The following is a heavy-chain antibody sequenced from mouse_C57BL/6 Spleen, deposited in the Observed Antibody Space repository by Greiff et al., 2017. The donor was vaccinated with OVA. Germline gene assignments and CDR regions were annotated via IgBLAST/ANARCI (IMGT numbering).Heavy chain of an antibody. V-gene: IGHV1-82*01. Sequence: VQLVESGPELVKPGASVKISCKASGYAFSSSWMNWVKQRPGKGLEWIGRIYPGDGDTNYNGKFKGKATLTADKSSSTAYMQLSRLDSEVSAVYFCAQGLHFAYWGQGTLVTVSA. J-gene: IGHJ3*01. CDR3: AQGLHFAY. D-gene: IGHD6-1*01. CDR1: GYAFSSSW. CDR2: IYPGDGDT.